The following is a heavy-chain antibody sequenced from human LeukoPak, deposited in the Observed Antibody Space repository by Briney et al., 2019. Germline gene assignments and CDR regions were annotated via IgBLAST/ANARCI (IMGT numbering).Heavy chain of an antibody. CDR2: ISSSGSAI. V-gene: IGHV3-48*02. J-gene: IGHJ5*02. CDR1: GFPFSTYA. Sequence: GGSLRLSCSASGFPFSTYAMNWVRQAPGKGLEWVSYISSSGSAIYYADSVKGRFTIPRNNAQNSLYLQMNSLRDEDTAVYYCARDGSWGQGTLVTVSS. CDR3: ARDGS.